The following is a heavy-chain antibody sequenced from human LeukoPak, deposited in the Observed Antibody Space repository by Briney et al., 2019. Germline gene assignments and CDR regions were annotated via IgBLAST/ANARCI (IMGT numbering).Heavy chain of an antibody. CDR3: AREPYSSSWYTPAYYFDY. V-gene: IGHV1-2*02. J-gene: IGHJ4*02. D-gene: IGHD6-13*01. CDR2: INPNSGGT. CDR1: GYTFTGYY. Sequence: ASVKVSCKASGYTFTGYYMHWVRQAPGQGLEWMGWINPNSGGTNYAQKLQGRVTMTTDTSTSTAYMELRSLRSDDTAVYYCAREPYSSSWYTPAYYFDYWGQGTLVTVSS.